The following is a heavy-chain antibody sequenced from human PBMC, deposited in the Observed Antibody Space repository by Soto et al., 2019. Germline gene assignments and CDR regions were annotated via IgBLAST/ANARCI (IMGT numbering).Heavy chain of an antibody. CDR1: GYTFTGYY. V-gene: IGHV1-2*02. Sequence: VTVSCKASGYTFTGYYMHWVRQAPGQGLEWMGWINPNSGGTNYAQKFQGRVTMTRDTSISTAYMELSRLRSDDTAVYYCARVREKGLRFFTLQGGMDVWGQGTTVTVSS. D-gene: IGHD3-3*01. CDR3: ARVREKGLRFFTLQGGMDV. CDR2: INPNSGGT. J-gene: IGHJ6*02.